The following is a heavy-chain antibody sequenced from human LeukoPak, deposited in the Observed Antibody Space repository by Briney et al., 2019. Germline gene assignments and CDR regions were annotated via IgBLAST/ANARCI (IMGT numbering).Heavy chain of an antibody. CDR1: GGTFSSYA. CDR2: IIPIFGTA. Sequence: GASVKVSCKASGGTFSSYAISWVRQAPGQGLEWMGGIIPIFGTANYAQKFQGRVTITADESTSTAYMELSSLRSEDTAVYYCARDGYSGYDLYYWGQGTLVTVSS. V-gene: IGHV1-69*13. J-gene: IGHJ4*02. CDR3: ARDGYSGYDLYY. D-gene: IGHD5-12*01.